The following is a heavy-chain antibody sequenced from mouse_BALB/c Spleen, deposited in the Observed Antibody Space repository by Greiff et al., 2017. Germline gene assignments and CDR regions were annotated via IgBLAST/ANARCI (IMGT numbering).Heavy chain of an antibody. Sequence: EVKLQESGGDLVTPGGSLKLSCAASGFTFSSYGMSWVRQTPDKRLEWVAIISSGGSYTYYPARVKGRFTISRDNAKNPLYLQMSSLKSEDTAMYYCARRYYDYDWFAYWGQGTLVTVSA. V-gene: IGHV5-6*02. CDR2: ISSGGSYT. J-gene: IGHJ3*01. CDR1: GFTFSSYG. CDR3: ARRYYDYDWFAY. D-gene: IGHD2-4*01.